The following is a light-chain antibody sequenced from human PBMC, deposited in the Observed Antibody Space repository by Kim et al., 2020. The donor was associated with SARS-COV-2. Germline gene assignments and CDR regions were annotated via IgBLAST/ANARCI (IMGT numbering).Light chain of an antibody. CDR2: GKN. V-gene: IGLV3-19*01. J-gene: IGLJ2*01. Sequence: SSELTQDPAVSVALGQTVRITCQGDSLRSYYATWYQQKPGQAPIVVIYGKNNRPSGIPDRFSGSSSGDTASLTITGTQAGDEADYYCNSRGSNVNVLFGGGTQLTVL. CDR1: SLRSYY. CDR3: NSRGSNVNVL.